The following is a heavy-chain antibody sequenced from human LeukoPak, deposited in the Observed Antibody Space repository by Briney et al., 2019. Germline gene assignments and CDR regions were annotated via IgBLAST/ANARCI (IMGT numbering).Heavy chain of an antibody. V-gene: IGHV3-48*04. CDR1: GFTFSSYR. J-gene: IGHJ4*02. CDR3: ARVNYVSSGWGAPFDH. D-gene: IGHD1-7*01. CDR2: ITETGSII. Sequence: GGSLRLSCAASGFTFSSYRMSWVRQTPGKGLEWLSYITETGSIIYYADSVKGRFAISRDNAKNSLYLQINSLRAEDTAVYYCARVNYVSSGWGAPFDHWGQGTLVTVSS.